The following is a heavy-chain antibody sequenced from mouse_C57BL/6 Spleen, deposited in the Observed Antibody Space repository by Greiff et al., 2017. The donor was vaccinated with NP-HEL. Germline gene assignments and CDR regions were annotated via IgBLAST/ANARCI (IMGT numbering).Heavy chain of an antibody. D-gene: IGHD2-5*01. CDR2: INPNYGTT. CDR1: GYSFTDYN. V-gene: IGHV1-39*01. CDR3: ARSIYSKRSYYFDY. Sequence: EVKLMESGPELVKPGASVKISCKASGYSFTDYNMNWVKQSNGKSLEWIGVINPNYGTTSYNQKFKGKATLTVDQSSSQAYMQLNSLTSEDSAVYYCARSIYSKRSYYFDYWGQGTTLTVSS. J-gene: IGHJ2*01.